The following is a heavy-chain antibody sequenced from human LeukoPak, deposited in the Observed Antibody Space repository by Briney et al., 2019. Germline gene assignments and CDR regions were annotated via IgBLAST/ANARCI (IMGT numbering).Heavy chain of an antibody. CDR2: IKQDGSEK. CDR3: ARVDWHHESSTYYFDY. D-gene: IGHD1-14*01. J-gene: IGHJ4*02. Sequence: PGGSLRLSCAASGFTLSSYWMSWVRQAPGKGLEWVANIKQDGSEKYYVDSVKGRFTISRDNAKNSLYLQMNSLRAEDTAVYYCARVDWHHESSTYYFDYWGQGTLVTVSS. CDR1: GFTLSSYW. V-gene: IGHV3-7*01.